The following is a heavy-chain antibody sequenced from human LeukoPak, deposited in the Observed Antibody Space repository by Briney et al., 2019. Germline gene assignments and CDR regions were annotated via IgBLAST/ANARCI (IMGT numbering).Heavy chain of an antibody. D-gene: IGHD3-22*01. Sequence: ASVTVSCTASGYTFTSYAMNWVRQAPGQGLEWMGWINTNTGNPTYAQGFTGRFVFSLDTSVSTAYLQISSLKAEDTAVYYCAREPTSTAFYDSSGFDYWGQGTLVTVSS. CDR3: AREPTSTAFYDSSGFDY. CDR1: GYTFTSYA. CDR2: INTNTGNP. J-gene: IGHJ4*02. V-gene: IGHV7-4-1*02.